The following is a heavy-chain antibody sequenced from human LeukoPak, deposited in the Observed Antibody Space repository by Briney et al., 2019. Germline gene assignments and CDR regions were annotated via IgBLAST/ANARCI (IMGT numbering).Heavy chain of an antibody. CDR1: GGTFSSYA. D-gene: IGHD2-2*01. CDR2: ISAYNGNT. Sequence: GSSVKVSCKASGGTFSSYAISWVRQAPGQGLEWMGWISAYNGNTNYAQKLQGRVTMTTDTSTSTAYMELRSLRSDDTAVYYCARRYCSSTSCYRQLEYWGQGTLVTVSS. CDR3: ARRYCSSTSCYRQLEY. V-gene: IGHV1-18*01. J-gene: IGHJ4*02.